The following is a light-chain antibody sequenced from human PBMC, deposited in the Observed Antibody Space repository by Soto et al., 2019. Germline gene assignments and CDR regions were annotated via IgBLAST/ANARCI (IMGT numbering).Light chain of an antibody. J-gene: IGKJ4*01. V-gene: IGKV1-39*01. CDR1: QTISNY. CDR2: TAA. CDR3: QQSYSAPTT. Sequence: DIQMTQSPSSLSASVGDRVTITCRASQTISNYLNWYQQKSAQAPKLLIYTAASLQSGVPSRFSGSGSGTDFTLTITTLQPEDFATYYCQQSYSAPTTFGGGTKVDIK.